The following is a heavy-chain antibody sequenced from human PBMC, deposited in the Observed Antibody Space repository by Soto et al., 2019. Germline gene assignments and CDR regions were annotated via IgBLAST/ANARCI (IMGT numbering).Heavy chain of an antibody. CDR3: ARRAPDGTGYHYFDY. Sequence: SETLSLTCTVSGGPIIVFNHYWDWIRQPPGKGLEWIGTIYYSGTTIYNPSLQSRVTMSVDTSKRQFSLKVSSVNAADTAVYFCARRAPDGTGYHYFDYWGQGARVTVSS. V-gene: IGHV4-39*01. CDR2: IYYSGTT. D-gene: IGHD3-9*01. CDR1: GGPIIVFNHY. J-gene: IGHJ4*02.